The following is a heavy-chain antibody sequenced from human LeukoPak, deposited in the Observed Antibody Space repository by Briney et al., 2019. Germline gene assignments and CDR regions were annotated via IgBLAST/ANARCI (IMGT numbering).Heavy chain of an antibody. CDR2: ISYDGSNE. D-gene: IGHD5-12*01. CDR3: TKAVATGIHYFEY. Sequence: GGSLRLSCAASGFAFNNYGIHWVRQAPGKGLEWVALISYDGSNESYGDSVKGRFTISRDNSKNTVYLQMNSLRAEDTAVYYCTKAVATGIHYFEYWGQGTLVTVSS. V-gene: IGHV3-30*18. CDR1: GFAFNNYG. J-gene: IGHJ4*02.